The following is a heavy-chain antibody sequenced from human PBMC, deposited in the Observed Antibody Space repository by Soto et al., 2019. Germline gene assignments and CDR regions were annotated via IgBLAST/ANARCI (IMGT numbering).Heavy chain of an antibody. CDR2: IYWNEDK. D-gene: IGHD2-8*01. V-gene: IGHV2-5*01. Sequence: GPTLVNPTQTLTLTCTFSAFSLSTNGVGVGWIRQPPGKPLEWLAVIYWNEDKRYSRSLKSRLSITKDTSKNQVVLTMTTMDPVDKATYYCLHTVMVHTKTGEHYFDYVDPGILDTVSS. CDR1: AFSLSTNGVG. J-gene: IGHJ4*01. CDR3: LHTVMVHTKTGEHYFDY.